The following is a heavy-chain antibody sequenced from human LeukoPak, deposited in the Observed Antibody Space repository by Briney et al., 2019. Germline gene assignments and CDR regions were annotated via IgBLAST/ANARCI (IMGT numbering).Heavy chain of an antibody. V-gene: IGHV3-23*01. CDR2: SGSGGTT. J-gene: IGHJ4*02. D-gene: IGHD2-2*02. CDR1: GFTFSSYW. CDR3: ASVTYCSSTSCYRRGPDY. Sequence: GGSLRLSCAASGFTFSSYWMSWVRQAPGKGLEWVSTSGSGGTTYYADSVKGRFTISRDNSKNTLYLQMNSLRAEDTAVYYCASVTYCSSTSCYRRGPDYWGQGTLVTVSS.